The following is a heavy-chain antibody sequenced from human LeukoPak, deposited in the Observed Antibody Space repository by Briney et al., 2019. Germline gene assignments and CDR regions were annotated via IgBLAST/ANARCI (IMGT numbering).Heavy chain of an antibody. V-gene: IGHV4-4*07. D-gene: IGHD1-14*01. CDR2: IYTSGST. CDR1: GGSISSYY. J-gene: IGHJ4*02. Sequence: PSETLSLTFAVSGGSISSYYWSSIRQPAGKGRDWIGRIYTSGSTNYNPSLKSRVTMSVDTSKNQSSLKLSSVTAADTAVYYCARAARTTFDYWGQGNLVTVSS. CDR3: ARAARTTFDY.